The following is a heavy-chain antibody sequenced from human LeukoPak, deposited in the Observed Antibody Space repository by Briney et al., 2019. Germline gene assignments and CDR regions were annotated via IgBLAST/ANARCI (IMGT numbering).Heavy chain of an antibody. D-gene: IGHD2-2*01. CDR2: IYYTGRA. Sequence: SETLSLTCVVSGYSISSGYQWACIRQSPGKGLEWIGSIYYTGRAPYNPSLQSRVTISVHPSNNQFSLRLNSVTAADTAVHYCARDPRWLTPDCTSTSCYENYFDPWGQGTLVTVSS. CDR1: GYSISSGYQ. J-gene: IGHJ5*02. CDR3: ARDPRWLTPDCTSTSCYENYFDP. V-gene: IGHV4-38-2*02.